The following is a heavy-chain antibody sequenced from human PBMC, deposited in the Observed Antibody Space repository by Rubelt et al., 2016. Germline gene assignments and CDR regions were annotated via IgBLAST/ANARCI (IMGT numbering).Heavy chain of an antibody. Sequence: QVQLVQSGAEVKKPGASVKISCKASGYTFTGYYMHWVRQAPGQGLEWMGWINPNSGGTNYAQELQCRGTMTTDTSTSTAYMGLRSLRADDTAVYYGARDVGGNSVLYYFDYWGQGTLVTVSS. V-gene: IGHV1-2*02. CDR2: INPNSGGT. CDR1: GYTFTGYY. D-gene: IGHD4-23*01. J-gene: IGHJ4*02. CDR3: ARDVGGNSVLYYFDY.